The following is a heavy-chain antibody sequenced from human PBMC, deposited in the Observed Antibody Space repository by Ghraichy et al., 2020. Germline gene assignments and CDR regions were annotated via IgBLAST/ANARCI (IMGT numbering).Heavy chain of an antibody. Sequence: SQTLSLTCAVYGGSFSGYYWSWIRQPPGKGLEWIGEINHSGSTNYNPSLKSRVTISVDTSKNQFSLKLSSVTAADTAVYYCARFGYCGGDCYEGEYNWFDPWGQGTLVTVSS. CDR1: GGSFSGYY. J-gene: IGHJ5*02. D-gene: IGHD2-21*02. CDR2: INHSGST. V-gene: IGHV4-34*01. CDR3: ARFGYCGGDCYEGEYNWFDP.